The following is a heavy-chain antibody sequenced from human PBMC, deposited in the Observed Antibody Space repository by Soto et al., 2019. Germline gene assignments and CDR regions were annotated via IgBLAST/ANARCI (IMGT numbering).Heavy chain of an antibody. CDR3: SRDFRRVVVAADDY. V-gene: IGHV3-21*01. CDR1: GFTFSSYS. D-gene: IGHD2-15*01. CDR2: ISSSSSYI. J-gene: IGHJ4*02. Sequence: EVQLVESGGGLVKPGGSLRLSCAASGFTFSSYSMNWVRQAPGKGLEWVSSISSSSSYIYYADSVKGRFTISRDNAKNSLYLQMNSLRAEDTAVYYCSRDFRRVVVAADDYWCQGTLVTVSS.